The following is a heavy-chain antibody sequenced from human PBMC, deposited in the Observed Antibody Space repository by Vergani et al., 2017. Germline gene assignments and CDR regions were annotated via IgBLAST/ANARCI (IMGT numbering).Heavy chain of an antibody. CDR3: ARRGGGYYSGGKVHPLRTAFDV. Sequence: QVQLQASGPGRVKPSQTLSLTCTMSGGSISAGYYFWSWIRQPAGKGLEWLGPISASGNASHSPSLKTRVSMSVDTSKNQFSLTVTSVTAADTAIYFCARRGGGYYSGGKVHPLRTAFDVWGHGTVVTVSS. CDR1: GGSISAGYYF. J-gene: IGHJ3*01. V-gene: IGHV4-61*02. D-gene: IGHD2-15*01. CDR2: ISASGNA.